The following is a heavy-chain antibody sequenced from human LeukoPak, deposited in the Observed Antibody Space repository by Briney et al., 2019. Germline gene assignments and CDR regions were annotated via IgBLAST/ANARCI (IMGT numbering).Heavy chain of an antibody. D-gene: IGHD5-18*01. CDR2: IIGSGDST. Sequence: PGGSLRLSCAASGLTFSSYTMSWVRQAPGKGLEWVSGIIGSGDSTYYGDSVKGRFTISRDNSKDTLYLQMNSLRAEDTAVYYCAKDAMRLPGLMDVWGQGTTVTVSS. V-gene: IGHV3-23*01. CDR1: GLTFSSYT. CDR3: AKDAMRLPGLMDV. J-gene: IGHJ6*02.